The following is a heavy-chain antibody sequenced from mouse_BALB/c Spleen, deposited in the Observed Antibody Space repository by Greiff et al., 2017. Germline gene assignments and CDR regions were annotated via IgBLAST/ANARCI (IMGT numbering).Heavy chain of an antibody. CDR1: GFNIKDYY. CDR2: IDPENGNT. Sequence: EVKLMESGAELVRPGALVKLSCKASGFNIKDYYMHWVKQRPEQGLEWIGWIDPENGNTIYDPKFQGKASITADTSSNTAYLQLSSLTSEDTAVYYCALYYYGSSRYAMDYWGQGTSVTVAS. D-gene: IGHD1-1*01. V-gene: IGHV14-1*02. J-gene: IGHJ4*01. CDR3: ALYYYGSSRYAMDY.